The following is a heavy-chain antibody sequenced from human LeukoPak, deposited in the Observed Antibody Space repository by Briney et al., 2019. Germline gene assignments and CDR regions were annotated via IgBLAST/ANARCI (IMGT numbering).Heavy chain of an antibody. D-gene: IGHD4-17*01. Sequence: GGSLRLSCAASGFTFSSYSMNWVRQAPGKGLEWVSYISSSSSYIYYADSVKGRFTISRDNAKNSLYLQMNSLRAEDTAVYYCARSYGDYDLGYYMDVWGKGTTVTVSS. J-gene: IGHJ6*03. CDR1: GFTFSSYS. V-gene: IGHV3-21*05. CDR2: ISSSSSYI. CDR3: ARSYGDYDLGYYMDV.